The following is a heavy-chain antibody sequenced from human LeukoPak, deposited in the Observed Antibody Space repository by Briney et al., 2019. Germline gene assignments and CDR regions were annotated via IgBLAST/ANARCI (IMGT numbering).Heavy chain of an antibody. J-gene: IGHJ4*02. Sequence: GGSLRLSCAASGFTFSSYSMNWVRQAPGKGLEWVSYISSSSSTIYYADSVKGRFTISRDNVKNSLYLQMNSLRDEDTAVYYCARASRSGWYAEGDYWGQGTLVTVSS. D-gene: IGHD6-19*01. V-gene: IGHV3-48*02. CDR2: ISSSSSTI. CDR1: GFTFSSYS. CDR3: ARASRSGWYAEGDY.